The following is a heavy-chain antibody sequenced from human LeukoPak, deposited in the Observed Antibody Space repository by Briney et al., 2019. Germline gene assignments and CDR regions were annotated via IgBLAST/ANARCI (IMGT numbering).Heavy chain of an antibody. CDR1: GHSFSSGSF. CDR2: IHERGST. J-gene: IGHJ5*02. D-gene: IGHD6-6*01. CDR3: ARASRPSNSWFDP. V-gene: IGHV4-38-2*01. Sequence: SETLSLTCGVSGHSFSSGSFWGWIRQPPGQGLEWIGSIHERGSTFYNPSLKSRVTISIDTSKNQFSINVNSVTAADTAVYYCARASRPSNSWFDPWGQGTVVTVSS.